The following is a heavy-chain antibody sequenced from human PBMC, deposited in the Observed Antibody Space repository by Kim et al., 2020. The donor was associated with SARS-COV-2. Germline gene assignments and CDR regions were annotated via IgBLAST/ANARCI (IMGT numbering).Heavy chain of an antibody. Sequence: GGSLRLSCAASGFSFGDYYMSWVRQAPGKGLEWLSYIGTDALYTDYADSVMGRFTASRDNAKKLLWLQMSSLRVDDTAVYYCARGGGDSYNHGTVAWG. V-gene: IGHV3-11*05. CDR3: ARGGGDSYNHGTVA. CDR2: IGTDALYT. D-gene: IGHD6-25*01. CDR1: GFSFGDYY. J-gene: IGHJ6*01.